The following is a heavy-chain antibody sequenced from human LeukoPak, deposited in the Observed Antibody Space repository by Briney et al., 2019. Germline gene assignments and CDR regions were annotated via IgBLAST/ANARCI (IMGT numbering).Heavy chain of an antibody. J-gene: IGHJ4*02. CDR2: INPSGGST. CDR1: GYTFTSYY. CDR3: ARDNALDFWSGYYTGTFDY. Sequence: ASVKVSCTASGYTFTSYYMHWVRQAPGQGLEWMGIINPSGGSTSYAQKFQGRVTMTRDTSTSTVYMELSSLRSEDTAVYYCARDNALDFWSGYYTGTFDYWGQGTLVTVSS. V-gene: IGHV1-46*01. D-gene: IGHD3-3*01.